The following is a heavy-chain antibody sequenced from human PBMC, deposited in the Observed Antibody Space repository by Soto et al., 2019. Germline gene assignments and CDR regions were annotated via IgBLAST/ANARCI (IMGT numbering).Heavy chain of an antibody. CDR2: LYWDDDN. J-gene: IGHJ4*02. CDR1: GFSLTTSGVG. Sequence: QITLKESGPTLVKPTQTLTLTCTFSGFSLTTSGVGVGWIRQPPGKALEWLALLYWDDDNQYSPSLRNRLTLTKDSSKTQVVLTMTNMDPVDTDTYSCAHGTGWLLDYWGQRTLVTASS. CDR3: AHGTGWLLDY. V-gene: IGHV2-5*02. D-gene: IGHD3-9*01.